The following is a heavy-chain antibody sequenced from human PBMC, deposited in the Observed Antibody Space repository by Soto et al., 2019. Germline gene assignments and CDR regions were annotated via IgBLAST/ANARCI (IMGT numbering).Heavy chain of an antibody. CDR1: GFTFSSYA. Sequence: QVQLVESGGGVVQPGRSLRLSCAASGFTFSSYAMHWVRQAPGKGLEWVAVKSYDGSNKYYADSVKGRFTISRDNSKNTLYLQMNSLRAEDTAVYYCARDMRDGYNSGCDYWGQGTLVTVSS. CDR2: KSYDGSNK. J-gene: IGHJ4*02. CDR3: ARDMRDGYNSGCDY. V-gene: IGHV3-30-3*01. D-gene: IGHD5-12*01.